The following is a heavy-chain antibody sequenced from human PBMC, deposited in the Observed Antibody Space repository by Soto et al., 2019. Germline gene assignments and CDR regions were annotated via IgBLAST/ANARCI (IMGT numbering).Heavy chain of an antibody. V-gene: IGHV3-30-3*01. D-gene: IGHD5-18*01. J-gene: IGHJ6*02. CDR2: ISFDGSNK. CDR1: GFTFSSHA. Sequence: QVQLVESGGGVVQPGRSLRLSCAASGFTFSSHAMHWVRQAPGKGLEWVAVISFDGSNKYYADSVKGRFTISRDNSKNTMYLQMNSLRAEDTAVYYCARDWDTAMLYGFYSYSGMDVWGQGTTVTVSS. CDR3: ARDWDTAMLYGFYSYSGMDV.